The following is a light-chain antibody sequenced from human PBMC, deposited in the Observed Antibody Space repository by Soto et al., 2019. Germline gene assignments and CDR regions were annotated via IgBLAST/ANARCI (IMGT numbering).Light chain of an antibody. CDR2: SSD. J-gene: IGLJ1*01. Sequence: QSVLTQPPSVSGTPGQRVTISCSGSSSNIGSNYVTWLQQFPGTAPKVLIYSSDQRPSGVPDRFSGSKSGTSACLAISGLQSEDEAAYFYAVRDNSLSGPVFGSGTKLTVL. CDR3: AVRDNSLSGPV. CDR1: SSNIGSNY. V-gene: IGLV1-44*01.